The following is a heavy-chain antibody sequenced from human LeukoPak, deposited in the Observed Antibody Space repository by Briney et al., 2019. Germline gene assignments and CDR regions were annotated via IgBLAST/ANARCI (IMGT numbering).Heavy chain of an antibody. CDR1: GGSFSGYY. CDR3: ARQRAVAGPDY. D-gene: IGHD6-19*01. CDR2: INHSGST. J-gene: IGHJ4*02. V-gene: IGHV4-34*01. Sequence: ETLSLTCAVYGGSFSGYYWSWIRQPPGKGLEWIGEINHSGSTNYNPSLKSRVTISVDTSKNQFSLKLSSVTAADTAVYYCARQRAVAGPDYWGQGTLVTVSS.